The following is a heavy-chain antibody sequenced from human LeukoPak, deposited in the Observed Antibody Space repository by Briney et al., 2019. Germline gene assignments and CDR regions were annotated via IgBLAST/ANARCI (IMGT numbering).Heavy chain of an antibody. CDR3: AREKMIVVSASYYGMDV. D-gene: IGHD3-22*01. CDR2: ISSSGSTI. CDR1: GFTFSDYY. Sequence: PGGSLRLSCAASGFTFSDYYMSWIRQAPGKGLEWVSYISSSGSTIYYADSVKGRFTISRDNAKNSLYLQMNSLRAEDTAVYYCAREKMIVVSASYYGMDVWGQGTMVTVSS. J-gene: IGHJ6*02. V-gene: IGHV3-11*01.